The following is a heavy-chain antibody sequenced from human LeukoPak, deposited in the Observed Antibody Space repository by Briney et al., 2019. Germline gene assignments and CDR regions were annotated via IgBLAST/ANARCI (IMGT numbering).Heavy chain of an antibody. D-gene: IGHD2-2*01. CDR3: AKSRKSVVVPGGSDY. CDR2: ISVSADST. V-gene: IGHV3-23*01. CDR1: GFTFSSYV. Sequence: PGGSLRLSCAASGFTFSSYVMSWVRQAPGKGLEWVSGISVSADSTYYADSVKGRFTISRDNSKNTLFLQMNSLRAEDTAVYYCAKSRKSVVVPGGSDYWGQGTLVTVSS. J-gene: IGHJ4*02.